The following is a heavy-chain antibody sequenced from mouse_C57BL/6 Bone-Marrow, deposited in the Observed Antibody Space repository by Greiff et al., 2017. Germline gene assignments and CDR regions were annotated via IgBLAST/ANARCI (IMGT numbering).Heavy chain of an antibody. D-gene: IGHD1-1*01. V-gene: IGHV1-55*01. CDR1: GYTFTSYW. CDR2: IYPGSGST. Sequence: VQLQQPGAELVKPGASVKMSCKASGYTFTSYWITWVKQRPGQGLEWIGDIYPGSGSTNSNEKFKSKATLTVDTSSSTAYMQLSSRTSEDSAVYYWARRTTVVHYYAMDYWGQGTSVTVSS. CDR3: ARRTTVVHYYAMDY. J-gene: IGHJ4*01.